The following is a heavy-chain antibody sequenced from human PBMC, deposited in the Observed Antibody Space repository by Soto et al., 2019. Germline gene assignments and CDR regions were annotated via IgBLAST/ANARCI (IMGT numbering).Heavy chain of an antibody. CDR1: GYSFTDYH. Sequence: ASVKVSCKASGYSFTDYHIHWVRQAPGQGVEWLGRINPKSGGTSTAQKFQGWVTMTTDTSISTASMELTRLTSDDTAIYYCARGDSTDCSNGVCSFFYHHDMDVWGQGTTVTVSS. CDR2: INPKSGGT. J-gene: IGHJ6*02. V-gene: IGHV1-2*04. D-gene: IGHD2-8*01. CDR3: ARGDSTDCSNGVCSFFYHHDMDV.